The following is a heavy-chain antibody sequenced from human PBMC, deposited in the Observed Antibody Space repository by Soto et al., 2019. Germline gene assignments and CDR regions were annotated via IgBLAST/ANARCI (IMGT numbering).Heavy chain of an antibody. V-gene: IGHV3-23*01. CDR2: ISGSGGSK. CDR3: ARDVWEQLVPPGNYGMDV. J-gene: IGHJ6*02. CDR1: GFTFSSYA. D-gene: IGHD6-13*01. Sequence: HHGGSLRLSCAASGFTFSSYAMSWVRQPPGKGLEGVSVISGSGGSKYYADTVKGRFTISRDNSRNTVHLQMNSLRSADTALYYCARDVWEQLVPPGNYGMDVWGQGTMVTVSS.